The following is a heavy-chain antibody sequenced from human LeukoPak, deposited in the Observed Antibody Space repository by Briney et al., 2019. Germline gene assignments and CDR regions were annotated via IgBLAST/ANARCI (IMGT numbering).Heavy chain of an antibody. Sequence: SETLSLTCTVSGGSISSSSYYWGWIRQPPGKGLEWIGSIYCSGSTYYNPSLKSRVTISVDTSKNQFSLKLSSVTAADTAVYYCARSHNYYDSSGYYFWGQGTLVTVSS. CDR3: ARSHNYYDSSGYYF. J-gene: IGHJ4*02. CDR1: GGSISSSSYY. V-gene: IGHV4-39*07. D-gene: IGHD3-22*01. CDR2: IYCSGST.